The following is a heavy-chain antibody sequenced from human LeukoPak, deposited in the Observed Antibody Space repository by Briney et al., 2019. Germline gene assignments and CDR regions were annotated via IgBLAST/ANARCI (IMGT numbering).Heavy chain of an antibody. Sequence: ASVKVSCKASGYTFTGYYMHWVRQAPGQGLEWMGWINPNSGGTNYAQKFQGRVTMTRVTSISTAYMELSRLRSDDTAVYYCARNIAAAGNFDYWGQGTLVTVSS. CDR1: GYTFTGYY. J-gene: IGHJ4*02. V-gene: IGHV1-2*02. CDR3: ARNIAAAGNFDY. D-gene: IGHD6-13*01. CDR2: INPNSGGT.